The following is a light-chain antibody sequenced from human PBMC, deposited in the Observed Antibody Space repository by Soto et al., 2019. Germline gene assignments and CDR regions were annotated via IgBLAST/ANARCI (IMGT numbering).Light chain of an antibody. J-gene: IGKJ5*01. CDR3: QQCSNWPST. CDR2: DAS. V-gene: IGKV3-11*01. Sequence: EIVLTQSPATLSLSPGERATLSCRASQSVSRYLAWYQQKPGQAPRLLIYDASNRATGIPARFSGSGSGTYFSLTIRSLEPEAFAVYYCQQCSNWPSTLCQGTRLEIK. CDR1: QSVSRY.